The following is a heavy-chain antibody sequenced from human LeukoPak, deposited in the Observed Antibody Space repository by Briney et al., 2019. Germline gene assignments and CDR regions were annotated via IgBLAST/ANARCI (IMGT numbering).Heavy chain of an antibody. J-gene: IGHJ4*02. CDR2: INPNSGGT. CDR1: GYTLTGYY. V-gene: IGHV1-2*02. CDR3: ARVLTSGWYRYFDY. Sequence: ASVKVSCKASGYTLTGYYMHWVRQAPGQGLEWMGWINPNSGGTNYAQKFQGRVTMTRDTSISTAYMELSRLRSDDTAVYYCARVLTSGWYRYFDYWGQGTLVTVSS. D-gene: IGHD6-19*01.